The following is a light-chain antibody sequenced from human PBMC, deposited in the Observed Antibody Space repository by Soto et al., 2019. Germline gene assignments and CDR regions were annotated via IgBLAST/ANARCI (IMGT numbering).Light chain of an antibody. CDR3: QQYHNYPPS. V-gene: IGKV1-16*02. CDR1: QDISIH. CDR2: GAS. Sequence: DIQMTQSPSSVSASVGDRVTIACRASQDISIHLAWFQQKPGKAPKSLIFGASSLQSGVPSKFSGSGSGTDFTLTIDGLQPEDFATYYCQQYHNYPPSFGQGTKVEIK. J-gene: IGKJ1*01.